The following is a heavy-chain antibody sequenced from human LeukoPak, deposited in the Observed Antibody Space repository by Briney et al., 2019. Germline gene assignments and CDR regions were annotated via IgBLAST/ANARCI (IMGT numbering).Heavy chain of an antibody. V-gene: IGHV3-30*02. Sequence: GGSLRLSCAASGFTFSSYGMHWVRQAPGKGLEWVAFIRYDGSNKYYADSVKGRFTISRDNSKNTPYLQMNSLRAEDTAVYYCAKGLFSLSRIAVAGSDYWGQGTLVTVSS. J-gene: IGHJ4*02. CDR1: GFTFSSYG. CDR3: AKGLFSLSRIAVAGSDY. CDR2: IRYDGSNK. D-gene: IGHD6-19*01.